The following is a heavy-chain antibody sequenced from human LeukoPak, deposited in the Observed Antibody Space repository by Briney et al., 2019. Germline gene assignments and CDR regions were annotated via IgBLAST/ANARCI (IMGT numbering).Heavy chain of an antibody. CDR2: IYYSGST. CDR1: GYPVSSSNW. CDR3: ARVWFGGYAMDV. D-gene: IGHD3-10*01. Sequence: PSETLSLTCAVSGYPVSSSNWWGWIRQPPGKGLEWIGYIYYSGSTDYNPSLKSRVTMSIDTSKNQFSLKVSSVTAVDTAVYYCARVWFGGYAMDVWGQGTMVTVSS. J-gene: IGHJ6*02. V-gene: IGHV4-28*03.